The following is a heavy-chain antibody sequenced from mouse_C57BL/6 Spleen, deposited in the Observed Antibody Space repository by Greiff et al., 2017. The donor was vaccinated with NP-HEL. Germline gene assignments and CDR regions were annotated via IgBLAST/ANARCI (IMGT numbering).Heavy chain of an antibody. D-gene: IGHD2-3*01. J-gene: IGHJ2*01. CDR1: GFSLTSYA. CDR3: ARNYDGYQYYFDY. Sequence: QVQLQQSGPGLVAPSQSLSITCTVSGFSLTSYAISWVRQPPGKGLEWLGVIWTGGGTNYNSALKSRLSISKDNSKSQVFLKMNSLQTDDTARYYCARNYDGYQYYFDYWGQGTTLTVSS. CDR2: IWTGGGT. V-gene: IGHV2-9-1*01.